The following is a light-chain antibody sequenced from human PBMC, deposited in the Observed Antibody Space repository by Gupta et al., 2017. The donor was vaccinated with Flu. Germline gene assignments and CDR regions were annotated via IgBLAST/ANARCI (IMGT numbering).Light chain of an antibody. J-gene: IGKJ4*01. CDR3: QQSQSTWLT. CDR2: VAS. V-gene: IGKV1-39*01. Sequence: DIPVTQTPYSLSASVGDRVTITCWTSEIINTYLNWYQQKPGNAPKILIYVASHLQSGVPARFSGSGSGTDFTLTISNIQLEDFATYYCQQSQSTWLTFGGGTKVEI. CDR1: EIINTY.